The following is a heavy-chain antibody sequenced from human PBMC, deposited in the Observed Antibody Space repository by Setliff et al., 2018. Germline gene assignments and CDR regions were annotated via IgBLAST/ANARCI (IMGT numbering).Heavy chain of an antibody. CDR2: IYTDGTIT. CDR3: ARDLIRGAPNWFDP. Sequence: GGSLRLSCAASGFTFSSHWMHWVRQGPGKGPVWVSRIYTDGTITSYADSVKGRFTISRDNAKNTLHLQMDSLRAEDTAVYYCARDLIRGAPNWFDPWGQGTLVTSPQ. V-gene: IGHV3-74*01. CDR1: GFTFSSHW. D-gene: IGHD3-10*01. J-gene: IGHJ5*02.